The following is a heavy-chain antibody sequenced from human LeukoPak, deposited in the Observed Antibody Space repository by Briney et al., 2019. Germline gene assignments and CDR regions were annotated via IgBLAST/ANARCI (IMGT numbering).Heavy chain of an antibody. V-gene: IGHV5-51*01. J-gene: IGHJ6*03. CDR1: GYSFTSYW. CDR2: IYPGDSDA. CDR3: ERQVGNYDSSGYGPSGYYYYYYMDV. Sequence: GESLKISCKGSGYSFTSYWVAWVRQMPGKGLEWMGTIYPGDSDARYSPSFQGQVTISADKSIRTAYLQWSSLKASDTAMYYCERQVGNYDSSGYGPSGYYYYYYMDVWGKGTTVTVSS. D-gene: IGHD3-22*01.